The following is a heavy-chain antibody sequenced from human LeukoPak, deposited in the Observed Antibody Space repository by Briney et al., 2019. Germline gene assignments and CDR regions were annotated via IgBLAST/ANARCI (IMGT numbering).Heavy chain of an antibody. CDR1: GFTFSSYG. Sequence: PGGSLRLSCAASGFTFSSYGMHWVRQAPGKGLEWVAFIRYDGSNKYYADSVKGRFTISRDNAKNSLYLQMNSLRAEDTAVYYCVGPLSSGLNHWFDPWGQGTLVTVSS. CDR2: IRYDGSNK. D-gene: IGHD6-19*01. J-gene: IGHJ5*02. V-gene: IGHV3-30*02. CDR3: VGPLSSGLNHWFDP.